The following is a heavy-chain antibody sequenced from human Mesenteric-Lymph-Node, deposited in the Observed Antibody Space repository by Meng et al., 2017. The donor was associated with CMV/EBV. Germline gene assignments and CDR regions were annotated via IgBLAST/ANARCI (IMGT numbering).Heavy chain of an antibody. CDR3: AREGTTTTAFDLLIPNNWFDP. CDR1: GYIFTGYY. D-gene: IGHD1-26*01. CDR2: INPNSGGT. Sequence: ASVKVSCKASGYIFTGYYIHWVRQAPGQGLEWMGWINPNSGGTNYAQKFQGRVTMTRDTSMSTVYMELSRLRSDDTAVYYCAREGTTTTAFDLLIPNNWFDPWGQGTLVTVSS. V-gene: IGHV1-2*02. J-gene: IGHJ5*02.